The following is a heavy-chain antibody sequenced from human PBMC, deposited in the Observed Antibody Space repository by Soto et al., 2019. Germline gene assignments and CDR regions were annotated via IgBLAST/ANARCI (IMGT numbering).Heavy chain of an antibody. D-gene: IGHD6-13*01. Sequence: SETLSLTCTVSGASIGSSPYYWGWIRQPPGKGMEWIGGIHYSGNTQYSPSLKNRVTISVDTSKNQFSLKVNSVTAADTAVYFCARRPAYSSSYFYFDFWGQGIWVTVS. J-gene: IGHJ4*02. CDR2: IHYSGNT. V-gene: IGHV4-39*01. CDR3: ARRPAYSSSYFYFDF. CDR1: GASIGSSPYY.